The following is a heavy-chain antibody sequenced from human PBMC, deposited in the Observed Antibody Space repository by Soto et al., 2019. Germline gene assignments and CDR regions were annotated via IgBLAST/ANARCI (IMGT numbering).Heavy chain of an antibody. V-gene: IGHV2-26*03. CDR1: GFALSDGRMG. CDR2: FLTDVDR. D-gene: IGHD5-12*01. J-gene: IGHJ6*02. Sequence: PTETLTLTCTISGFALSDGRMGVSWIRQPPGRALERLAHFLTDVDRCYSTSMQSSLSMSNDTCGTHVVLTKTNLSIQNTGNYSCEYLASGSGSHYCAMDVWGQGTLVTVSS. CDR3: EYLASGSGSHYCAMDV.